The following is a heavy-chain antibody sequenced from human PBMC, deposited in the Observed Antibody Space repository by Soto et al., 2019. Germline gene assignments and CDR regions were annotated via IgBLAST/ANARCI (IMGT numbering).Heavy chain of an antibody. V-gene: IGHV1-18*01. Sequence: AAVKVSCEAPGYSFAEYGSSSVRQPPGQGLEWMGWISAYNGNTNYAQKLQGRVTMTTDTSTSTAYMELRSLRSDDTAVYYCAALKPPPSCIRTSCYARSGGVDVWG. D-gene: IGHD2-2*01. CDR2: ISAYNGNT. J-gene: IGHJ6*02. CDR1: GYSFAEYG. CDR3: AALKPPPSCIRTSCYARSGGVDV.